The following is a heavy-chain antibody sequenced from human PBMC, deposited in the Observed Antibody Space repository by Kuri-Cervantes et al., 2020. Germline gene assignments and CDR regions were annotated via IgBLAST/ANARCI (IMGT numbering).Heavy chain of an antibody. CDR2: ISYDGSNK. CDR3: TTGGTAMVKDYFDY. Sequence: GESLKISCAASGFTFSSYGMHWVLQAPGKGLEWVAVISYDGSNKYYADSVKGRFTISRDNSKNTLYLQMNSLKTEDTAVYYCTTGGTAMVKDYFDYWGQGTLVTVSS. CDR1: GFTFSSYG. D-gene: IGHD5-18*01. V-gene: IGHV3-33*05. J-gene: IGHJ4*02.